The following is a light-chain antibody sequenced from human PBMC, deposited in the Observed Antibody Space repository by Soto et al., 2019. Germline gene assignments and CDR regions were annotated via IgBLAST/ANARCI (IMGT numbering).Light chain of an antibody. V-gene: IGKV3-20*01. CDR1: QSVSSSY. Sequence: EIVLTQSPGTLSLSPGERATLSCRASQSVSSSYLAWYQQKPGQAPRLLIYGASSRATGIPDRFSGSVSGTDFTLTISRLEPEDFAVYYCQQYGSSPITFGQGKRLELK. CDR3: QQYGSSPIT. J-gene: IGKJ5*01. CDR2: GAS.